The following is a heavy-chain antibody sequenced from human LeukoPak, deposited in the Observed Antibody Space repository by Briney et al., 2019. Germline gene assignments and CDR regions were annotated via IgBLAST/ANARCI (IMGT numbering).Heavy chain of an antibody. V-gene: IGHV3-30*04. J-gene: IGHJ4*02. CDR3: ARDGGDRPAYYDILTGYFDY. CDR1: GFTFSSYA. Sequence: GESLRLSCAASGFTFSSYAMHWVRQAPGKGLEWVAVISYDGSNKYYADSVKGRFTISRDNSKNTLYLQMNSLRAEDTAVYYCARDGGDRPAYYDILTGYFDYWGQGTLVTVSS. CDR2: ISYDGSNK. D-gene: IGHD3-9*01.